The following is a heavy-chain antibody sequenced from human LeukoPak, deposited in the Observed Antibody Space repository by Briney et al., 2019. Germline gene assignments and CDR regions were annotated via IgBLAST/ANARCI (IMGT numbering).Heavy chain of an antibody. CDR2: IYSGGST. CDR3: ARDIGVDYGGLGAFDI. J-gene: IGHJ3*02. V-gene: IGHV3-66*01. Sequence: GSLRLSCAVSGFTVSSNYMSWVRQPPGKGLEWVSVIYSGGSTYYADSVKGRFTISRDNSKNTLYLQMNSLRAEDTAVYYCARDIGVDYGGLGAFDIWGQGTMVTVSS. D-gene: IGHD4-23*01. CDR1: GFTVSSNY.